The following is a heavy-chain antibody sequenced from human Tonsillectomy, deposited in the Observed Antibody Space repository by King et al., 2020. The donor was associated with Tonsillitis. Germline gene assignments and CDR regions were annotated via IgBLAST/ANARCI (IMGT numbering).Heavy chain of an antibody. CDR1: GYSFTSYW. CDR2: SDPGDSDT. Sequence: QLVQSGAEVKKPGESLKISCKGSGYSFTSYWIGWLRQIPGKCLEWMGISDPGDSDTRYSPSFQRQGTFSADKSISTAYLQWSSLKASDTAMYYCARPAGYCSSTSAGCYFEYWGQGTLVTVSS. D-gene: IGHD2-2*01. J-gene: IGHJ4*02. V-gene: IGHV5-51*01. CDR3: ARPAGYCSSTSAGCYFEY.